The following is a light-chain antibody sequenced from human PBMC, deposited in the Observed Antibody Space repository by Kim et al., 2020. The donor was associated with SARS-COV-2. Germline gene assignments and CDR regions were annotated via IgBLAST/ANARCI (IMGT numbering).Light chain of an antibody. J-gene: IGLJ3*02. CDR1: NIQTKN. V-gene: IGLV3-9*01. Sequence: SYELTQPLSVSVALGQTARLTCGGNNIQTKNVHWYRQKPGQAPVLVMYMDSKRPSGIPERFSGSNSGNTATLTITRAQAGDEADYYCQVWDSGTWVFGGGTQLTVL. CDR3: QVWDSGTWV. CDR2: MDS.